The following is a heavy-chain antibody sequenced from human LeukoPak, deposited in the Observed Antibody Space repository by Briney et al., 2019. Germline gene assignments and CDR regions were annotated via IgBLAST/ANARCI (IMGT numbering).Heavy chain of an antibody. V-gene: IGHV3-23*01. Sequence: TGGSLRLSCTASGFTFSTYDMNWVRQAPGKGLEWVSTVRVNGRSTYYADSVKGRFTISRDNSKNTLYLQMNSLRAEDTAVYYCAKDKRVVTPYYFDYWGQGTLVTVSS. CDR1: GFTFSTYD. J-gene: IGHJ4*02. CDR3: AKDKRVVTPYYFDY. CDR2: VRVNGRST. D-gene: IGHD3-22*01.